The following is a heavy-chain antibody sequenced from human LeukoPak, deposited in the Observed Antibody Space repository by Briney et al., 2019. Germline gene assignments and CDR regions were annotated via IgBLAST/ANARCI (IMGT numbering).Heavy chain of an antibody. CDR2: INPAGSTI. J-gene: IGHJ4*02. V-gene: IGHV3-7*01. D-gene: IGHD3-9*01. CDR1: GFIFSNYW. CDR3: ARGPKFDWLLQQFDY. Sequence: PGGSLRLSCTASGFIFSNYWMIWVRQAPGKGLEWVANINPAGSTILYVDSVKGRFTISRDNSKNTLYLQMNSLRAEDRAVYYCARGPKFDWLLQQFDYWGQGTLVSVSS.